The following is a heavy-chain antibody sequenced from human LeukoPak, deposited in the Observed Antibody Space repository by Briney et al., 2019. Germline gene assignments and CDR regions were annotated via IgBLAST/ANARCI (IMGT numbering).Heavy chain of an antibody. CDR1: GYTFTDYY. V-gene: IGHV1-2*02. CDR3: ARRIVGALYYFDY. J-gene: IGHJ4*02. Sequence: ASVKVSCKASGYTFTDYYIHWVRQAPGQGLEWMGWINPNSGGTNYAQKFQGRVTMTRDTSISTAYMELSRLRSDDTAVYYCARRIVGALYYFDYWGQGTLVTVSS. CDR2: INPNSGGT. D-gene: IGHD1-26*01.